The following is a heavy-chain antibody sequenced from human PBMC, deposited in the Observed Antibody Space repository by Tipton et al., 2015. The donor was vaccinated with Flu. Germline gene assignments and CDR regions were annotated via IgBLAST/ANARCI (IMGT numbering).Heavy chain of an antibody. D-gene: IGHD3-22*01. CDR3: ARGVIYYDSSGPITDAIDI. CDR2: IYTSGST. V-gene: IGHV4-61*02. J-gene: IGHJ3*02. Sequence: TLSLTCTVSGGSISSGSYYWSWIRQPAGKGLEWIGRIYTSGSTNYTPSLKSRVTISVDTSRNQFSLKLSSVTAADTAVYYCARGVIYYDSSGPITDAIDIWGQGTMVTVSA. CDR1: GGSISSGSYY.